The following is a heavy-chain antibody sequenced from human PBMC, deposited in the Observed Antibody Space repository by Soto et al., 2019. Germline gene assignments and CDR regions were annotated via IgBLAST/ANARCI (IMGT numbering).Heavy chain of an antibody. CDR1: GFTFSSYS. CDR2: ISSSSSTI. Sequence: PGGSLRLSCAASGFTFSSYSMNWVRQAPGKGLEWVSYISSSSSTIYYADSVKGRFTISRDNSKNTLYLQMNSLRVEDTAVYHCAKDMGPAARSWGMDVWGQGTTVTVSS. J-gene: IGHJ6*02. V-gene: IGHV3-48*04. D-gene: IGHD2-2*01. CDR3: AKDMGPAARSWGMDV.